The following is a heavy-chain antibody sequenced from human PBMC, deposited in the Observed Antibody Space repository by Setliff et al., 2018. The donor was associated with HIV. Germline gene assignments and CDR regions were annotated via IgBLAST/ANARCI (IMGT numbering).Heavy chain of an antibody. CDR2: IIPILGLA. V-gene: IGHV1-69*10. CDR3: ARGPKDCTSTSCRYYYYYYYMDV. D-gene: IGHD2-2*01. Sequence: GASVKVSCKASGGTFNSYAISWVRQAPGRGLEWMGGIIPILGLANYAQKFQGRVTIIADKSTSTVYMEVSRLRSEDTAMYYCARGPKDCTSTSCRYYYYYYYMDVGGKGTPVTVSS. CDR1: GGTFNSYA. J-gene: IGHJ6*03.